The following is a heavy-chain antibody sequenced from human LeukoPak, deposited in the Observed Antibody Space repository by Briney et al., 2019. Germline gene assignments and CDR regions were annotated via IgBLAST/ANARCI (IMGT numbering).Heavy chain of an antibody. Sequence: PSETLSLTCAVSGGSISNCYWSWIRQPPGKGLEWIGYIYYSGSPNYNPSLKSRVTISVDTAKNQFSLKLSSVTAADTAVYYCARHLGYCSSTSCYTYFDLWGRGTLVTVSS. D-gene: IGHD2-2*02. CDR1: GGSISNCY. CDR2: IYYSGSP. V-gene: IGHV4-59*08. CDR3: ARHLGYCSSTSCYTYFDL. J-gene: IGHJ2*01.